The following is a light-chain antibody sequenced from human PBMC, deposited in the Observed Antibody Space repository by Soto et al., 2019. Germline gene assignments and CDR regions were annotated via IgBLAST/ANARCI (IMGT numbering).Light chain of an antibody. Sequence: QLVLTQSSSASASLGSSVKLTCTLSSDHNNYIIAWHQQHPWKATRFLMKVAASGTYNKGSGIPDRFSGSSSGADRYLTSPHLQSEDEAHYYCETWDNATRVFGGGTKLTVL. CDR1: SDHNNYI. CDR3: ETWDNATRV. V-gene: IGLV4-60*03. J-gene: IGLJ2*01. CDR2: VAASGTY.